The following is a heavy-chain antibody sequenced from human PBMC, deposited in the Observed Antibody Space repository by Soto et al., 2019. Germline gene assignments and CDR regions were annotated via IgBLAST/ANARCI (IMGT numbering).Heavy chain of an antibody. J-gene: IGHJ1*01. D-gene: IGHD3-16*01. CDR2: IYYSGST. Sequence: SETLSLTCTVSGGSISSSSYYWGWIRQPPGKGLEWIGSIYYSGSTYYNPSLKSRVTISVDTSKNQFSLKLSSVTAADTAVYYCARQFDYVWGSFESTEYFQHWGQGTLVTVSS. CDR3: ARQFDYVWGSFESTEYFQH. CDR1: GGSISSSSYY. V-gene: IGHV4-39*01.